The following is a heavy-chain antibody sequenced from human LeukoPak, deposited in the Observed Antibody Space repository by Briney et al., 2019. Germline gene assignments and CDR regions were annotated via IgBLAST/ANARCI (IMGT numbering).Heavy chain of an antibody. V-gene: IGHV3-53*01. CDR1: GFTVSRNY. CDR3: ARGPLTSSNYYMDV. D-gene: IGHD4/OR15-4a*01. J-gene: IGHJ6*03. CDR2: IYNTGGT. Sequence: TGGSLRLSCEASGFTVSRNYMNWVRQAPGKGLEWVSLIYNTGGTYYADSVKGRFTISRDKSKNTLFLQMNSLRVDDTAVYYCARGPLTSSNYYMDVWGRGTTVTVSS.